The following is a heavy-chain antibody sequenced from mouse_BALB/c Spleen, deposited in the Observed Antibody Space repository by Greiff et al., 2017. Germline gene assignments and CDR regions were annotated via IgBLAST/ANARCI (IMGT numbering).Heavy chain of an antibody. J-gene: IGHJ2*01. Sequence: EVQLQESGGGLVQPGGSRKLSCAASGFTFSSFGMHWVRQAPEKGLEWVAYISSGGGNTYYPDSVKGRFTISRDNAKNNLYLQMSSLRSEDTALYYCARVTADYFDYWGQGTTLTVSS. D-gene: IGHD1-2*01. V-gene: IGHV5-17*02. CDR3: ARVTADYFDY. CDR1: GFTFSSFG. CDR2: ISSGGGNT.